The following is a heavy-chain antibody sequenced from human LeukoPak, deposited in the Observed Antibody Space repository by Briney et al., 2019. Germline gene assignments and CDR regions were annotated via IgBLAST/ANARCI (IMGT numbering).Heavy chain of an antibody. D-gene: IGHD2-15*01. J-gene: IGHJ4*02. CDR1: GLTFSSYA. V-gene: IGHV3-23*01. CDR3: APYCSGGSCYRY. Sequence: GGSLRLSCVASGLTFSSYAMCWVRQAPGKGLEWVSTISVSGGSTYYADSVKGRFTISRDNSKNTLYLQMNSLRAEDTAVYYCAPYCSGGSCYRYWGQGTLVTVSS. CDR2: ISVSGGST.